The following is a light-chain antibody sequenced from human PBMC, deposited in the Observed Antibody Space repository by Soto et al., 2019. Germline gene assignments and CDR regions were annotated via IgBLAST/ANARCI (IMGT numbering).Light chain of an antibody. CDR1: QTVSRTY. CDR3: QHHGSSPIT. CDR2: GAS. Sequence: EIGSTRSPGIRSFSPGERCTLACRASQTVSRTYLAWHQQKPGQTPRLLVYGASSRATGIPDRFSGSGSGTDFTLTISRLESEDFAVYYCQHHGSSPITFGQGTRLEIK. V-gene: IGKV3-20*01. J-gene: IGKJ5*01.